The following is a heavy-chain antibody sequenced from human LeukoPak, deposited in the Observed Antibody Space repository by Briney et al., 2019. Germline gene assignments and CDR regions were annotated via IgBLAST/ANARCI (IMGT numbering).Heavy chain of an antibody. D-gene: IGHD7-27*01. Sequence: PGESLKISCKVSGYRFNIYWIGWVRQMSGRGPEWMGIIYPGDSDIRYSPSFQGQVNISADKSISTAYLQWNSLKASDTAMYYCVRRTTGEYYFDYWGQGTLVTVSS. J-gene: IGHJ4*02. CDR3: VRRTTGEYYFDY. CDR1: GYRFNIYW. V-gene: IGHV5-51*01. CDR2: IYPGDSDI.